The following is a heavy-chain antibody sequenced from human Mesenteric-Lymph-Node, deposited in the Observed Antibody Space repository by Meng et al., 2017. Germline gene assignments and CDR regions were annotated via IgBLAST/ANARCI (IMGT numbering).Heavy chain of an antibody. CDR3: ARDSGTTHSYGHY. CDR1: GGSISSSRHY. CDR2: IYYSGST. J-gene: IGHJ4*02. V-gene: IGHV4-39*07. Sequence: QVEMQESGPGLVKPSQTLSLTCTVSGGSISSSRHYWGWIRQPPGKGLEWIGSIYYSGSTYYNPSLRSRVTISVDTSKNQFSLKLSSVTAADTAVYYCARDSGTTHSYGHYWGQGTLVTVSS. D-gene: IGHD5-18*01.